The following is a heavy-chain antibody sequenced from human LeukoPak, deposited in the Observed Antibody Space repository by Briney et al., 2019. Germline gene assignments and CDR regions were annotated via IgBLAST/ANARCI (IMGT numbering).Heavy chain of an antibody. J-gene: IGHJ5*02. CDR2: IYYSGST. CDR3: ARVPAATNWFDP. Sequence: PSETLSLTCTVSGGSISSGGYYWSWIRQHPGKGLEWIGYIYYSGSTYYNPSFKSRVTISVDTSKNQFSLKLSSVTAADTAVYYCARVPAATNWFDPWGQGTLVTVSS. D-gene: IGHD2-2*01. V-gene: IGHV4-31*03. CDR1: GGSISSGGYY.